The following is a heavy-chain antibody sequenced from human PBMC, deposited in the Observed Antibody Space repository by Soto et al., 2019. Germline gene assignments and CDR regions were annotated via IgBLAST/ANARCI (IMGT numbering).Heavy chain of an antibody. Sequence: QVQLQESGPGLVKPSETLSLTCTVSGGSISSYYWSWIRQPPGKGLEWIGYIYYSGSTNYNPTLNSRVTISVDTSQDQFALKLSSVTAADTAVYYCARGPQQYYDILTGYQPRDAFDIWGQGTIVTVSS. CDR2: IYYSGST. CDR1: GGSISSYY. V-gene: IGHV4-59*01. D-gene: IGHD3-9*01. CDR3: ARGPQQYYDILTGYQPRDAFDI. J-gene: IGHJ3*02.